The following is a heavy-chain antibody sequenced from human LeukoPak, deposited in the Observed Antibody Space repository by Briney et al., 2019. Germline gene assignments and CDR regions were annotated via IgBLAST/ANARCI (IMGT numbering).Heavy chain of an antibody. CDR2: ISGSGGST. CDR1: GFTFSSYA. J-gene: IGHJ4*02. Sequence: GGSLRLSCAASGFTFSSYAMSWGRQAPGKGLEWVSAISGSGGSTYYADSVKGRFTISRDNSKNTLYLQMNSLRAEDTAVYYCAKVPIDETIVVVPAAPWWYFDYWGQGTLVTVSS. V-gene: IGHV3-23*01. D-gene: IGHD2-2*01. CDR3: AKVPIDETIVVVPAAPWWYFDY.